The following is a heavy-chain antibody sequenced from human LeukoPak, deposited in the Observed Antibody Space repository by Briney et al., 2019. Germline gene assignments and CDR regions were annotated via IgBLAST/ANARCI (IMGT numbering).Heavy chain of an antibody. V-gene: IGHV1-3*01. CDR1: GYTFTSYA. D-gene: IGHD3-3*01. CDR3: ARGDFWSGHGMDV. Sequence: ASVKVSCKASGYTFTSYAMHWVRQAPGQRLEWMGWINAGNGNTKYSQKFQGRVTNTRDTSASTAYKELSSLRSEDTAVYYCARGDFWSGHGMDVWGQGTTVTVSS. CDR2: INAGNGNT. J-gene: IGHJ6*02.